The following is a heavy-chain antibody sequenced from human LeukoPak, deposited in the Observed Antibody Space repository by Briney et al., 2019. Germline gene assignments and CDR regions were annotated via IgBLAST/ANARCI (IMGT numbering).Heavy chain of an antibody. J-gene: IGHJ3*01. CDR2: IIPILGTT. V-gene: IGHV1-69*01. D-gene: IGHD3-22*01. Sequence: SVKVSRKASGDTFSSYAISWLRQAPGQGLEWMGGIIPILGTTNYAQKFQGRVTITADESTSTLYMELRSLRSEDTAIYCARDDYYDSSAYRENPFDVWGQGTMVTVSS. CDR3: ARDDYYDSSAYRENPFDV. CDR1: GDTFSSYA.